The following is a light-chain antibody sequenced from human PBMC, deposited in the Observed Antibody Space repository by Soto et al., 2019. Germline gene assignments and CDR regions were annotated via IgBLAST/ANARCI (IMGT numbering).Light chain of an antibody. CDR3: QQYYSTPHT. V-gene: IGKV1-33*01. CDR1: QDISNY. Sequence: DIQMTQSPSSLSASVGDRVTITCQASQDISNYLNWYQQKPGKAPKLLIYDASNLETGVPSRFSGSGSGTDFTFTISSLQPEDIATYYCQQYYSTPHTFGQGTKLEIK. J-gene: IGKJ2*01. CDR2: DAS.